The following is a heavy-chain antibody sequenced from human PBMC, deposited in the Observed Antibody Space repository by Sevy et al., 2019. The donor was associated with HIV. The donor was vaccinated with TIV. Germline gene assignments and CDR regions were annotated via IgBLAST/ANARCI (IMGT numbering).Heavy chain of an antibody. CDR3: AKGYTGIAVAAPIDY. D-gene: IGHD6-19*01. CDR2: ISYDGSNK. CDR1: GFTFSSYG. J-gene: IGHJ4*02. V-gene: IGHV3-30*18. Sequence: GGSLRLSCAASGFTFSSYGMHWVRRAPGKGLEWVAVISYDGSNKYYADSVKGRFTISRDNSKNTLYLQMNSLRAEDTAVYYCAKGYTGIAVAAPIDYWGQGTLVTVSS.